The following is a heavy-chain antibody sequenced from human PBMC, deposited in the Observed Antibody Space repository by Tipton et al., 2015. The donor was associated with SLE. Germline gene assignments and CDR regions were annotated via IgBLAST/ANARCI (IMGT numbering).Heavy chain of an antibody. CDR1: GGSISSSSYY. CDR2: IYYSGST. Sequence: TLSLTCTVSGGSISSSSYYWGWIRQPPGKGLEWIGSIYYSGSTYYNPSLKSRVTISVDTSKNQFSLKLSSVTAADTAVYYCARASYSGSLDNWGQGTMVTVSS. J-gene: IGHJ3*02. D-gene: IGHD1-26*01. V-gene: IGHV4-39*07. CDR3: ARASYSGSLDN.